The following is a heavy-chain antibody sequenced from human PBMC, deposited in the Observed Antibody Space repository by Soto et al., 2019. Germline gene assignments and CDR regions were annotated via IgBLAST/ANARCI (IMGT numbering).Heavy chain of an antibody. CDR1: GGTFSSYI. V-gene: IGHV1-69*02. D-gene: IGHD3-22*01. Sequence: QVQLVQSGAEVKKPGSSVKVSCKASGGTFSSYIINWVRQAPGQGLEWMGRIIPILGIAKYAQKVQGRVTITADKSTSTAYMELSSLRSEDTAVYYCARGLHYDSISLDAYGGQGPLVTVSS. J-gene: IGHJ4*02. CDR2: IIPILGIA. CDR3: ARGLHYDSISLDAY.